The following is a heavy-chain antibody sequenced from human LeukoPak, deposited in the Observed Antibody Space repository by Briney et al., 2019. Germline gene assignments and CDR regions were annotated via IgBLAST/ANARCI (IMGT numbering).Heavy chain of an antibody. CDR2: IYHSGST. Sequence: SETLSLTCTVSGGSISSGGYYWSWIRQPPGKGLEWIGYIYHSGSTYYNPSLKSRVTISVDRSKNQFSLKLSSVTAADTAVYYCAREFSWSGFFDYWGQGTLVTVSS. V-gene: IGHV4-30-2*01. CDR3: AREFSWSGFFDY. J-gene: IGHJ4*02. D-gene: IGHD3-3*01. CDR1: GGSISSGGYY.